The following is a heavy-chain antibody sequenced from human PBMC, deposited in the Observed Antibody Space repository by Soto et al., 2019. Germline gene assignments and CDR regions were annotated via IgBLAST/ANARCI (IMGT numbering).Heavy chain of an antibody. Sequence: PGGSLRLSCAASGFTFDDYAMHWVRQAPGKGLEWVSGISWNSGSIGYADSVKGRFTISRDNAKNSLYLQMNSLRAEDTALYYCAKDKGRGYSSSNYYMDVWGKGTTVTVSS. D-gene: IGHD6-13*01. CDR2: ISWNSGSI. CDR3: AKDKGRGYSSSNYYMDV. CDR1: GFTFDDYA. V-gene: IGHV3-9*01. J-gene: IGHJ6*03.